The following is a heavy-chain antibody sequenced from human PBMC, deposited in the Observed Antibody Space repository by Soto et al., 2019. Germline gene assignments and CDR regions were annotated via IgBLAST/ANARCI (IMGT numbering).Heavy chain of an antibody. Sequence: GASVKVSCKASGGTFSSYAISWVRQAPGQGLEWMGGIIPIFGTANYAQKFQGRVTITADESTSTAYMELRSLRSEDTAVYYCARARIPYYDYVWGSYRPFYYYYGMDVWGQGTTVTVSS. CDR2: IIPIFGTA. CDR3: ARARIPYYDYVWGSYRPFYYYYGMDV. CDR1: GGTFSSYA. D-gene: IGHD3-16*02. J-gene: IGHJ6*02. V-gene: IGHV1-69*13.